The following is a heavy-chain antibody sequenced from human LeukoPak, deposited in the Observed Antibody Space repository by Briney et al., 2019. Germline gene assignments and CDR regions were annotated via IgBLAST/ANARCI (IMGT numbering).Heavy chain of an antibody. Sequence: ASVKVSCKASGYTFTSYGISWVRQAPGQGLEWMGWISAYNGNTNYAQKLQGRVTMTTDTSTSTAYMELRSLRSDDTAVYYCPRVALTIFGVAHFDYWGQGTLVTVSS. CDR2: ISAYNGNT. J-gene: IGHJ4*02. D-gene: IGHD3-3*01. CDR3: PRVALTIFGVAHFDY. CDR1: GYTFTSYG. V-gene: IGHV1-18*01.